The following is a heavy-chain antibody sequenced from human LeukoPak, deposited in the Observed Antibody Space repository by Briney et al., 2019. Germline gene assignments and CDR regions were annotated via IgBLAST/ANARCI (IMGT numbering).Heavy chain of an antibody. Sequence: PSETLSLTCTVSGGSISSGSYYWSWIRQPAGKGLEWIGRIYTSGSTNYKSSLKSRVTISVDTSKNQFSLKLRSVTAADTAVYYCARWQQQASFDPWGQGTLVTVSS. D-gene: IGHD6-13*01. J-gene: IGHJ5*02. CDR3: ARWQQQASFDP. CDR1: GGSISSGSYY. CDR2: IYTSGST. V-gene: IGHV4-61*02.